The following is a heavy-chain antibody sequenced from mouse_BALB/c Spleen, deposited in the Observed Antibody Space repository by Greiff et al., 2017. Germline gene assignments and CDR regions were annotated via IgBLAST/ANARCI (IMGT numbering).Heavy chain of an antibody. J-gene: IGHJ4*01. V-gene: IGHV5-17*02. Sequence: DVKLVESGGGLVQPGGSRKLSCAASGFTFSSFGMHWVRQAPEKGLEWVAYISSGSSTIYYADTVKGRFTISRDNPKNTLFLQMTSLRSEDTAMYYCARSLYYDYDGYYAMDYWGQGTSVTVSS. CDR3: ARSLYYDYDGYYAMDY. CDR2: ISSGSSTI. D-gene: IGHD2-4*01. CDR1: GFTFSSFG.